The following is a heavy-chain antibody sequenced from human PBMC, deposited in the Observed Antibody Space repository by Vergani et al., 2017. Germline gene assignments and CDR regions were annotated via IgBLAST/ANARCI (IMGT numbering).Heavy chain of an antibody. D-gene: IGHD6-19*01. CDR3: ARQWPGIYMDV. Sequence: QVQLQESGPGLVKPSETLSLTCTVSGGSISNYFWSWMRQPPGKGLEWIGYNYYSGSTNYNPSLKSRVSISVDTSKNHFSLRLSSVTAADTAVYYCARQWPGIYMDVWGKGTTVTVSS. CDR2: NYYSGST. V-gene: IGHV4-59*01. J-gene: IGHJ6*03. CDR1: GGSISNYF.